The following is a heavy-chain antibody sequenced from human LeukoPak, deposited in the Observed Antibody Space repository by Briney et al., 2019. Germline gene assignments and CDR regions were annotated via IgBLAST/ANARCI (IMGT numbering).Heavy chain of an antibody. Sequence: SETLSLTCTVSGGSISSYYRSWIRQPPGKGLEGIGDIYYSGSTNYNPSLKSRVTISVDTSKNQFSLRLRSVTAADTAVYYCARVTGYMIEDYFDYWGQGTLVTVSS. V-gene: IGHV4-59*01. J-gene: IGHJ4*02. CDR1: GGSISSYY. CDR2: IYYSGST. CDR3: ARVTGYMIEDYFDY. D-gene: IGHD3-22*01.